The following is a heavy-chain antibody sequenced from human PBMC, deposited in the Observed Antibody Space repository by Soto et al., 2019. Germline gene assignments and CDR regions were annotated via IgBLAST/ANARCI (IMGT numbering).Heavy chain of an antibody. J-gene: IGHJ6*02. CDR2: ISSSGSTI. Sequence: GGSLRLSCAASGFTFSDYYMSWIRQAPGKGLEWVSYISSSGSTIYYAGSVKGRFTISRDNAKNSLYLQMNSLRAEDTAVYYCARVGPYDTLGHYGMDVWGQGTTVTVSS. CDR1: GFTFSDYY. V-gene: IGHV3-11*01. D-gene: IGHD3-9*01. CDR3: ARVGPYDTLGHYGMDV.